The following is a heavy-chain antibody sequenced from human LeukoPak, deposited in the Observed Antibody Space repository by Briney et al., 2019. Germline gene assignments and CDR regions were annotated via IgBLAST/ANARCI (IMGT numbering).Heavy chain of an antibody. J-gene: IGHJ4*02. CDR1: GFTSSSYA. Sequence: PGGSLRLSCAASGFTSSSYAMSWVRQAPGKGLEWVSAISGSGGSTYYADSVKGRFTISRDNSKNTLYLQMNSLRAEDTAVYYCAKLKNIVVVPAAIDYWGQGTLVTVSS. V-gene: IGHV3-23*01. CDR2: ISGSGGST. CDR3: AKLKNIVVVPAAIDY. D-gene: IGHD2-2*01.